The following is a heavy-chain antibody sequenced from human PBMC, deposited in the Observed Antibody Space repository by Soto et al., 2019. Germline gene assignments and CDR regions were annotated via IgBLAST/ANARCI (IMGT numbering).Heavy chain of an antibody. D-gene: IGHD2-15*01. V-gene: IGHV3-30*18. CDR3: AKAGSGPHWYFDL. CDR2: ISYDGSNK. Sequence: GGSLRLSCAASGFTFSSYGMHWVRQAPGKGLEWVAVISYDGSNKYYADSVKGRFTISRDNSKNTLYLQMNSLRAEDTAVYYCAKAGSGPHWYFDLWGRGTLVTVSS. J-gene: IGHJ2*01. CDR1: GFTFSSYG.